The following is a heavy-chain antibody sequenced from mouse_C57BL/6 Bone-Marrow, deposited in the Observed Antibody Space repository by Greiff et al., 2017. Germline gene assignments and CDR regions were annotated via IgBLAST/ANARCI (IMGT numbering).Heavy chain of an antibody. CDR3: ARYGNPFAD. CDR1: GYTFTSYG. J-gene: IGHJ3*01. D-gene: IGHD2-1*01. V-gene: IGHV1-81*01. CDR2: IYPRSGNT. Sequence: VQLQQSGAELARPGASVKLSCRASGYTFTSYGISWVQQSTGQGLEWIGEIYPRSGNTYYNETFKCTATLNADKAYRTAYMELRSLTSEDSAIYYCARYGNPFADWGPGTLVTVSA.